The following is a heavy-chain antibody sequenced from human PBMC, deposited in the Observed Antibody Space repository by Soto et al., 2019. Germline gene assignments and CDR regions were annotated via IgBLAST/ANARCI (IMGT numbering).Heavy chain of an antibody. Sequence: EVQLVESAGGLVQPGGSLRLSCTASGFTFSSHWMNWVRQAPGKGLEWVANIGPDGSDNNCVDSVKGRFTISGDNAKNTLYLQTHNLRAEDTAVYYCKAIGPFDVWGQGTMVTISS. CDR2: IGPDGSDN. V-gene: IGHV3-7*01. CDR3: KAIGPFDV. J-gene: IGHJ3*01. CDR1: GFTFSSHW.